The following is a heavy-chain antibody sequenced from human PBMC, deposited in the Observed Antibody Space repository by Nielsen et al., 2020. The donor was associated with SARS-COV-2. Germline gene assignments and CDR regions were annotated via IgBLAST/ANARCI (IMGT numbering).Heavy chain of an antibody. CDR1: GGSISSSS. Sequence: ETLSLTCTVSGGSISSSSYYWGWIRQPPGKGLEWVSSINGGSSYIYYADSVKGRFTISRDNARNPVYLQMNGLRAEDTAVYYCARDSSSWRNYFYYGMDVWGQGTTVTVSS. CDR3: ARDSSSWRNYFYYGMDV. V-gene: IGHV3-21*01. CDR2: INGGSSYI. J-gene: IGHJ6*02. D-gene: IGHD6-13*01.